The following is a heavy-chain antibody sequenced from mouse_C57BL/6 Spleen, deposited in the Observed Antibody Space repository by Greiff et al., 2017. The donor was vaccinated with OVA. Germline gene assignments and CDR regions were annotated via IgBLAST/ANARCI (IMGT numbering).Heavy chain of an antibody. Sequence: EVKLQESGAELVRPGASVKLSCTASGFNIKDDYMHWVKQRPEQGLEWIGWIDPENGDTEYASKFQGKATITADTSSNTAYLQLSSLTSEDTAVYYCTTFITTVVAYYAMDYWGQGTSVTVSS. J-gene: IGHJ4*01. CDR1: GFNIKDDY. D-gene: IGHD1-1*01. V-gene: IGHV14-4*01. CDR3: TTFITTVVAYYAMDY. CDR2: IDPENGDT.